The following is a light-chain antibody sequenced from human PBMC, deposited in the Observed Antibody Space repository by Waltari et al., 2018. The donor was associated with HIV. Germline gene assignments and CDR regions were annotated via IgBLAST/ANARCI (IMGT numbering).Light chain of an antibody. CDR1: NVDFGAFKF. CDR3: TSYTSGSVL. Sequence: QSALPQPASVSGSPGQSITISCTGINVDFGAFKFVSWYQHHPGKAPKLIIYEVHNRPSGVSDRFSGSKSGNSASLTISGLQTADEADYYCTSYTSGSVLFGGGTNLTVL. J-gene: IGLJ2*01. V-gene: IGLV2-14*01. CDR2: EVH.